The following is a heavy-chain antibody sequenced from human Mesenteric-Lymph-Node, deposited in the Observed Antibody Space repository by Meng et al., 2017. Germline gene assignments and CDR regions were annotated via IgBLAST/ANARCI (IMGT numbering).Heavy chain of an antibody. D-gene: IGHD1-26*01. CDR3: ARLGATYGDADY. CDR1: GGSIRSSNW. V-gene: IGHV4-4*02. J-gene: IGHJ4*02. CDR2: IYHSGST. Sequence: QVPPPVSGPGLGKPSGTLSLTRAVSGGSIRSSNWWSWVRQPPGKGLEWIGEIYHSGSTNYNPSLKSRVTISVDKSKNQFSLKLSSVTAADTAVYYCARLGATYGDADYWGQGTLVTVSS.